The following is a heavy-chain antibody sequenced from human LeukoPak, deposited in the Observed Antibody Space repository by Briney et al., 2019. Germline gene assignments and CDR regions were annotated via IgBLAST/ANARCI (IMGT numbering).Heavy chain of an antibody. V-gene: IGHV1-69*01. CDR1: GGTFSSYA. D-gene: IGHD2-2*01. J-gene: IGHJ4*02. CDR2: IIPIFGTA. Sequence: SVKVSCTASGGTFSSYAISWVRQAPGQGLEWMGGIIPIFGTANYAQKFQGRVTITADESTSTAYMELSSLRSEDTAVYYCARGVVAPAAIRDWGQGTLVTVSS. CDR3: ARGVVAPAAIRD.